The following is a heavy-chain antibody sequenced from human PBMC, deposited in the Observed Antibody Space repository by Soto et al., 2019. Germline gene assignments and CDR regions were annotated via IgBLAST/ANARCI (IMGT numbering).Heavy chain of an antibody. CDR2: ISYDGSNK. Sequence: QVQLVESGGGVVQPGRSLRLSCAASGFTFSSYGMHWVRQAPGKGLEWVAVISYDGSNKYYADSVKGRFTISRDNSKKIVYLEMNLLRAGDTAVDYCSDLDVLGYGMDVWAEGMTVIVSS. CDR3: SDLDVLGYGMDV. J-gene: IGHJ6*01. CDR1: GFTFSSYG. D-gene: IGHD3-9*01. V-gene: IGHV3-30*03.